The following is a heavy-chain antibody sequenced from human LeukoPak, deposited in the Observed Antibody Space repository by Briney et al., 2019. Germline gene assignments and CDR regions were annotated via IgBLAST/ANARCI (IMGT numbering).Heavy chain of an antibody. CDR2: IYYSGST. V-gene: IGHV4-39*01. D-gene: IGHD6-19*01. CDR3: ARIAVATGVVYAFDI. J-gene: IGHJ3*02. CDR1: GGSISSSSYY. Sequence: SETLSLTCTVSGGSISSSSYYWGWVRQPPGKGLEWIGSIYYSGSTYYNPSLKSRVTISVDTSKNQFSLKLSSVTAADTAVYYCARIAVATGVVYAFDIWGQGTMVTVSS.